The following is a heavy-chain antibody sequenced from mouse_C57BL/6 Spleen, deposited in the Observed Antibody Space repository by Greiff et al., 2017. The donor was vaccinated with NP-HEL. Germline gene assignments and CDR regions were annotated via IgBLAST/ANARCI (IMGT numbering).Heavy chain of an antibody. CDR1: GFTFSDYY. Sequence: EVKLVESGGGLVQPGGSLKLSCAASGFTFSDYYMYWVRQTPEKRLEWVAYISNGGGSTYYPDTVKGRFTISRDNAKNTLYLQMSRLKSEDTAMYYCARLPYYGSRAIDYWGQGTSVTVSS. J-gene: IGHJ4*01. CDR2: ISNGGGST. V-gene: IGHV5-12*01. CDR3: ARLPYYGSRAIDY. D-gene: IGHD1-1*01.